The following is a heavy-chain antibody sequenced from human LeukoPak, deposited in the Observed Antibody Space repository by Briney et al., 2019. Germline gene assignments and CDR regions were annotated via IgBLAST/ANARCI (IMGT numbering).Heavy chain of an antibody. J-gene: IGHJ3*02. CDR3: ARAAGRGDVFDI. CDR2: ISSSGSTI. D-gene: IGHD6-19*01. V-gene: IGHV3-48*03. Sequence: GGSLRLSCAASGFTFSSYEMNWVRQAPGKGLEWVSYISSSGSTIYYADSVKGRFTISRDNAKNSLYLQMNSLRAEDTAVYYCARAAGRGDVFDIWGQGTVVTVSS. CDR1: GFTFSSYE.